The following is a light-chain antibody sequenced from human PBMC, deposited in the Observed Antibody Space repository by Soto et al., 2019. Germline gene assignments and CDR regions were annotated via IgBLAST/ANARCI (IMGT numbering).Light chain of an antibody. CDR3: QQYNSFPT. CDR1: QSISSW. V-gene: IGKV1-5*03. CDR2: KAS. J-gene: IGKJ1*01. Sequence: DIQMTQSPSTLSASVGDRVTITCRASQSISSWLAWYQQKPGKAPKLLIYKASSLESGVPSRISGSGSGTEFTLTSSSLQPDDFATYYCQQYNSFPTFGQGTKVEIK.